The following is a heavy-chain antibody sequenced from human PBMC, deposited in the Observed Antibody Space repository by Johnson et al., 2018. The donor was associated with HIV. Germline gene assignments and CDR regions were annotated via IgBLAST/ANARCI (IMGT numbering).Heavy chain of an antibody. CDR3: AKERGQYYYQPDAFDI. CDR2: IKKDGSEK. CDR1: GFTFTFYW. Sequence: VQLVESGGGLVQPGGSLRLSCEVSGFTFTFYWMSWVRQSPGKGLEWVANIKKDGSEKYYVDSVKGRLTISRDNAKNSLYLQVNSLRAEDMTVYYCAKERGQYYYQPDAFDIWGQGTMVTVSS. J-gene: IGHJ3*02. V-gene: IGHV3-7*04. D-gene: IGHD3-10*01.